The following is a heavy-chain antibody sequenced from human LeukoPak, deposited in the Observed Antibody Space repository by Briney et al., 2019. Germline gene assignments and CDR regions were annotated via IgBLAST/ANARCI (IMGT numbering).Heavy chain of an antibody. CDR1: GFTFSSYW. Sequence: PGGSLRLSCAASGFTFSSYWMHWVRQAPGKGLVWVSRINSDGSSTSYADSVKGRFTISRDNAKNTLYLQMNSLRAEDTAVYYCARVPRSGSYYNPFDYWGQGTLVTVSS. D-gene: IGHD3-10*01. CDR2: INSDGSST. CDR3: ARVPRSGSYYNPFDY. V-gene: IGHV3-74*01. J-gene: IGHJ4*02.